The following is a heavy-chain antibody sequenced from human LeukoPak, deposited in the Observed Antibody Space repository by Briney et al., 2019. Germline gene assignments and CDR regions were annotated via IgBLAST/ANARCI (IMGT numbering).Heavy chain of an antibody. Sequence: GGSLRLSCAASGFTFSSYEMNWVRQAPGKGLEWVSYISSSSSTIYYADSVKGRFTISRDNAKNSLYLQMNSLRAEDTAVYYCARDPHCSGGSCYFRGGLARYYYMDVWGKGTTVTVSS. CDR1: GFTFSSYE. D-gene: IGHD2-15*01. V-gene: IGHV3-48*01. CDR3: ARDPHCSGGSCYFRGGLARYYYMDV. J-gene: IGHJ6*03. CDR2: ISSSSSTI.